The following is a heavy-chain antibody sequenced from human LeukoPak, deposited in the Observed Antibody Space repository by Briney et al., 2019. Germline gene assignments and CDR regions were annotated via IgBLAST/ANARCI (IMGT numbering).Heavy chain of an antibody. V-gene: IGHV3-66*01. CDR3: TTDLGRSRIAPRFYY. D-gene: IGHD6-6*01. J-gene: IGHJ4*02. CDR1: EFSVGSNY. CDR2: IYSGGST. Sequence: GSLRLSCAASEFSVGSNYMTWVRQAPGKGLEWVSLIYSGGSTYYADSVKGRFTISREDSKNTLYLQMTSLKTEDTAVYYCTTDLGRSRIAPRFYYWGQGTLVTVSS.